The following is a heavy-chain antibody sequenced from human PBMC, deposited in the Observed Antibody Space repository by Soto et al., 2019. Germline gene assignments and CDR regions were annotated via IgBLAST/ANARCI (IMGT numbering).Heavy chain of an antibody. J-gene: IGHJ4*02. CDR3: ARDITVSTMGFDY. CDR1: GNIFTDHY. D-gene: IGHD4-17*01. CDR2: INPNSGDT. Sequence: QVQLVQSGTEMKKPGASVKVSCKASGNIFTDHYVHWLRQARGQGLERMGWINPNSGDTNYAQKFQGRVTMTRDMSIRLVYMELTRLTSDDTAVYFCARDITVSTMGFDYWGQGTLVTVSS. V-gene: IGHV1-2*02.